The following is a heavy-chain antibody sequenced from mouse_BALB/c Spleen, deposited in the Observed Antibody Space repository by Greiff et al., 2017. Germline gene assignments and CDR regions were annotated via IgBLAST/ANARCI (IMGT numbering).Heavy chain of an antibody. CDR2: IYPGNSDT. Sequence: VQLQQSGTVLARPGASVKMSCKASGYTFTSYWMHWVKQRPGQGLEWIGAIYPGNSDTSYNQKFKGKAKLTAVTSTSTAYMELSSLTNEDSAVYYCTYYYYDGFAYWGQGTLVTVSA. CDR1: GYTFTSYW. CDR3: TYYYYDGFAY. J-gene: IGHJ3*01. V-gene: IGHV1-5*01. D-gene: IGHD2-4*01.